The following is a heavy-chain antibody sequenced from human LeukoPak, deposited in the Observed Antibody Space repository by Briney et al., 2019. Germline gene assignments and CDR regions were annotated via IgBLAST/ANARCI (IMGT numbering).Heavy chain of an antibody. V-gene: IGHV4-59*01. CDR1: GGSISSYY. CDR3: ATDNYDSSGYSPGGDYYYGMDV. Sequence: SVTLSFTCTVSGGSISSYYWSWIRQPPGKGLEWIGNIYYSGRTNYTTPPKNCVTISVDTSKNPCSLKLSSVTAADTAVYSGATDNYDSSGYSPGGDYYYGMDVWGQGTTVTVSS. CDR2: IYYSGRT. J-gene: IGHJ6*02. D-gene: IGHD3-22*01.